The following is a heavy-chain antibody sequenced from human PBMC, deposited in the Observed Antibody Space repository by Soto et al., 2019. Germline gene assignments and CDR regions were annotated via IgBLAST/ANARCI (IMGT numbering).Heavy chain of an antibody. Sequence: ASVEVTCKASGYTFTDRYMHWVRQAPGQGLEWMGWINPTTGDPKYARTFQGRVTMTRDTSISTAYMTLSRLVSNDTAIYFCARGGSGMMSSWGQGALVTVSS. CDR3: ARGGSGMMSS. V-gene: IGHV1-2*02. CDR2: INPTTGDP. CDR1: GYTFTDRY. D-gene: IGHD1-26*01. J-gene: IGHJ5*02.